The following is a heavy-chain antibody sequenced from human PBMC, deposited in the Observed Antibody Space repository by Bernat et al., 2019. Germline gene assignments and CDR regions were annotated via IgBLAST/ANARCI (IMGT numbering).Heavy chain of an antibody. D-gene: IGHD1-26*01. CDR1: GFTFSSYG. Sequence: QVQLVESGGGVVQPGGSLRLSCAASGFTFSSYGMHWVRQAPGKGLEWVAFIRYDGSNKYYADSVKGRFTISRDNSKNTLYLQMNSLRAEDTAVYYCARGGGSYSQSLPFDIWGQGTVVSVSS. CDR2: IRYDGSNK. CDR3: ARGGGSYSQSLPFDI. V-gene: IGHV3-30*02. J-gene: IGHJ3*02.